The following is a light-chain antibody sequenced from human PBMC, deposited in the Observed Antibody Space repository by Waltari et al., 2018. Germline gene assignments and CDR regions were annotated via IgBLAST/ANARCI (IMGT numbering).Light chain of an antibody. V-gene: IGLV2-14*03. CDR3: SSFTSSTTGI. CDR2: DVT. CDR1: SSDSGGYNY. J-gene: IGLJ2*01. Sequence: SALTQPDSVSGSPGQSITISCRGISSDSGGYNYVSWYQQHPGEAPKLIIYDVTNRPSGVSDRFSGSKSGSSASLTISGLQPEDEADYYCSSFTSSTTGIFGGGTKLTVL.